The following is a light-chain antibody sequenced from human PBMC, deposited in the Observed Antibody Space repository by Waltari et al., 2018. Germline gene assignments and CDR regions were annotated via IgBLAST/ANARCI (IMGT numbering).Light chain of an antibody. CDR1: SGHSSNL. J-gene: IGLJ3*02. V-gene: IGLV4-69*01. CDR2: VNSDGSH. CDR3: QTGGHGTWV. Sequence: QLVLTQSPSASASLGASVRLTCTLDSGHSSNLLAWVQQQPEKGPRCLLPVNSDGSHTKGDEIPDRFSGSSSGAERYLTISSLQSEDEADYFCQTGGHGTWVFGGGTKLTVL.